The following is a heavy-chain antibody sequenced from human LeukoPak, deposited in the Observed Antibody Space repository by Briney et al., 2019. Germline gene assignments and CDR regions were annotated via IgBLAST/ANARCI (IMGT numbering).Heavy chain of an antibody. CDR2: IKQDGSEK. D-gene: IGHD6-13*01. CDR1: GFTFSSYW. CDR3: ANSYSSSWDYFDY. J-gene: IGHJ4*02. Sequence: GGSLRLSCAASGFTFSSYWMSWVRQAPGKGLEWVANIKQDGSEKYYVDSVKGRFTISRDNAKNSLYLQMNSLRAEDTAVYYCANSYSSSWDYFDYWGQGTLGTVSS. V-gene: IGHV3-7*01.